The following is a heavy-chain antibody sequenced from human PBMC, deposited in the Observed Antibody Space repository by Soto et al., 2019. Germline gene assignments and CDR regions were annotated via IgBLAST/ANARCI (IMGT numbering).Heavy chain of an antibody. CDR1: GVSISSYY. J-gene: IGHJ4*02. CDR3: ARQIAVAGAYFDY. V-gene: IGHV4-59*01. D-gene: IGHD6-19*01. CDR2: IYYSGST. Sequence: SETLSLTCTVSGVSISSYYWSWIRQPPGKGLEWIGYIYYSGSTNYNPSLKSRVTISVDTSKNQFSLKLSSVTAADTAVYYCARQIAVAGAYFDYWGQGTLVTVSS.